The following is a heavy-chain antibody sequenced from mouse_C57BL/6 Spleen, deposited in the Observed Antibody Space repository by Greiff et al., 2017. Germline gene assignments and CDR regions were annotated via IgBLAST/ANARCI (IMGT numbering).Heavy chain of an antibody. D-gene: IGHD1-1*01. J-gene: IGHJ1*03. V-gene: IGHV1-59*01. CDR1: GYTFTSYW. Sequence: VQLQQPGAELVRPGTSVKLSCKASGYTFTSYWMHWVKQRPGQGLEWIGVIDPSDSYTNYNQKFKGKATLTVDTSSSTAYMQLSSLTSEDSAVYYCARRVGYYGSSYDYCDVWGTGTTVTVSS. CDR2: IDPSDSYT. CDR3: ARRVGYYGSSYDYCDV.